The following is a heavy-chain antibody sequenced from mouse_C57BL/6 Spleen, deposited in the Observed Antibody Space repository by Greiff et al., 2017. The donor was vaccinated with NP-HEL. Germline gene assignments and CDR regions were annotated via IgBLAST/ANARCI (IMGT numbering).Heavy chain of an antibody. Sequence: EVQRVESGEGLVKPGGSLKLSCAASGFTFSSYAMSWVRQTPEKRLEWVAYISSGGVYIHYAHNVKGRFTISGDKARNTPYLQMSSLKSEDTAMYYCTRAGSHYAMDYWGQGTSATVSS. V-gene: IGHV5-9-1*02. CDR2: ISSGGVYI. J-gene: IGHJ4*01. CDR3: TRAGSHYAMDY. D-gene: IGHD1-1*01. CDR1: GFTFSSYA.